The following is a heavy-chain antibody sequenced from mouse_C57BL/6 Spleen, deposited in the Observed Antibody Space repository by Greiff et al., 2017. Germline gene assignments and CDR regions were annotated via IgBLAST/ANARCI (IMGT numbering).Heavy chain of an antibody. V-gene: IGHV1-81*01. D-gene: IGHD2-5*01. CDR1: GYTFTSYG. CDR2: IYPRSGNT. CDR3: ARTVYSKGYWYFDV. Sequence: QVQLQQSGAELARPGASVKLSCKASGYTFTSYGISWVKQRPGQGLEWIGEIYPRSGNTYYNEKFKGKATLTADKSSSTAYMELRSLTSEDSAVYFCARTVYSKGYWYFDVWGTGTTVTVSS. J-gene: IGHJ1*03.